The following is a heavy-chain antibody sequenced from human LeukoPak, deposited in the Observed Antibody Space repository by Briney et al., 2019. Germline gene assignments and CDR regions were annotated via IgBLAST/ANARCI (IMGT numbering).Heavy chain of an antibody. D-gene: IGHD3-9*01. CDR3: ATAPSALFDWLPPPFDY. J-gene: IGHJ4*02. CDR1: GYTFTGYY. Sequence: ASVKVSCKASGYTFTGYYMHWVRQAPGQGLEWMGWINPNSGGTNYAQKFQGRVTMTRDTSISTAYMELSSLRSEDTAVYYCATAPSALFDWLPPPFDYWGQGTLVTVSS. CDR2: INPNSGGT. V-gene: IGHV1-2*02.